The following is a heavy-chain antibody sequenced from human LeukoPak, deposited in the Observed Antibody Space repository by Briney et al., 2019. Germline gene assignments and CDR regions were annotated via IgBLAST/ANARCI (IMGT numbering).Heavy chain of an antibody. V-gene: IGHV3-23*01. J-gene: IGHJ4*02. CDR3: ARDGTGTTLAFDY. D-gene: IGHD1-1*01. CDR1: GFTFSSYA. Sequence: PGGSLRLSCEASGFTFSSYAMSWVRQAPGKGLEWASAISGSGGSTFYADSVKGRFTIPRDNSKNTLYLQMNSLRAEDTAVYYCARDGTGTTLAFDYWGQGTLVTVSS. CDR2: ISGSGGST.